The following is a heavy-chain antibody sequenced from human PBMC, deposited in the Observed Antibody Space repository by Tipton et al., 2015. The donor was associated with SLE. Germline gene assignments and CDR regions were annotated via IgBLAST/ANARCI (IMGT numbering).Heavy chain of an antibody. Sequence: TLSLTCTVSGGSISSHYWSWIRQPPGKGLEWIGEIDHSGSTNYNPSLKSRVTISVDTSKNQFSLKLSSVTAADTAVYYCARDSSGSYYDAFDIWGQGTMVTVSS. CDR3: ARDSSGSYYDAFDI. CDR2: IDHSGST. CDR1: GGSISSHY. J-gene: IGHJ3*02. D-gene: IGHD1-26*01. V-gene: IGHV4-59*11.